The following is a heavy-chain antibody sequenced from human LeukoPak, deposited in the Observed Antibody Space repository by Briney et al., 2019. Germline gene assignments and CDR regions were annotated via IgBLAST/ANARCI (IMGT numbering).Heavy chain of an antibody. CDR1: GGTFSSYA. Sequence: SVKVSCKASGGTFSSYAISWVRQAPGQGLEWMGGIIPIFGTANYAQKFQGRVTITADESTSTAYMELSSLRSEDTAVYYCARLDYGDPPTTDYYCYGMDVWGQGTTVTVSS. CDR3: ARLDYGDPPTTDYYCYGMDV. J-gene: IGHJ6*02. D-gene: IGHD4-17*01. CDR2: IIPIFGTA. V-gene: IGHV1-69*01.